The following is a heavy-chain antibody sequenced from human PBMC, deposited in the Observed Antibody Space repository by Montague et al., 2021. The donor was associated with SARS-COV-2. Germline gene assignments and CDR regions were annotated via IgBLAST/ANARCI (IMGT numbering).Heavy chain of an antibody. CDR3: AREMALYDAFGI. D-gene: IGHD5-24*01. V-gene: IGHV3-30-3*01. CDR1: GFTFSSYA. Sequence: SLRLSCAASGFTFSSYAMHWVRQAPGKGLEGVADISYDGSNKYYADSVKGRFTISRDNSKNTLYLQMNSLRAEDTAVYYFAREMALYDAFGIWGQGTMVTVSP. J-gene: IGHJ3*02. CDR2: ISYDGSNK.